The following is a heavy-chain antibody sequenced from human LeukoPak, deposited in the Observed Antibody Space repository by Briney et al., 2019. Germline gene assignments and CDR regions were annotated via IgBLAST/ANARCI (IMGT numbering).Heavy chain of an antibody. D-gene: IGHD3-9*01. V-gene: IGHV3-21*01. Sequence: GGSLRLSCAASGFTFSSYSMNWVRQAPGKGLEWVSSISSSSSYIYYADSVKGRFTISRDNAKNPLYLQMNSLRAEDTAVYYCAREPFDYDILTGYNYWGQGTLVTVSS. CDR2: ISSSSSYI. CDR3: AREPFDYDILTGYNY. CDR1: GFTFSSYS. J-gene: IGHJ4*02.